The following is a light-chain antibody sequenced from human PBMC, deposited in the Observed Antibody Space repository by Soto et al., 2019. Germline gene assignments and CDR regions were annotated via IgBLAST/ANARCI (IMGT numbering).Light chain of an antibody. CDR1: SSDVGGYNY. V-gene: IGLV2-8*01. J-gene: IGLJ2*01. CDR3: SSYAGSKTL. CDR2: EVS. Sequence: QSVLTQPPSASGSPGQSVTISCTGTSSDVGGYNYVSWYQQHPGKAPKLMIYEVSKRPSGVPDRFSGSKSGNTASLTVSGLKDEDEADSYCSSYAGSKTLFGGGTKLTVL.